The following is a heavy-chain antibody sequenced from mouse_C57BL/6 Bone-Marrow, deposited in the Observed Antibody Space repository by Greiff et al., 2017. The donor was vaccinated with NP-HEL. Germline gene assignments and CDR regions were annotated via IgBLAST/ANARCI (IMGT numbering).Heavy chain of an antibody. CDR1: GYTFTDYN. J-gene: IGHJ2*01. CDR3: ARRGYSNYDFDY. V-gene: IGHV1-22*01. D-gene: IGHD2-5*01. Sequence: EVKLQESGPELVKPGASVKMSCKASGYTFTDYNMHWVKQSHGKSLEWIGYINPNNGGTSYNQKFKGKATLTVNKSSSTAYMELRSLTSEDSAVYYCARRGYSNYDFDYWGQGTTLTVSS. CDR2: INPNNGGT.